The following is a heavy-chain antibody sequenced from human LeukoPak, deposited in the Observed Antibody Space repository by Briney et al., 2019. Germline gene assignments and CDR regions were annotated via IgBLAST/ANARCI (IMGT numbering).Heavy chain of an antibody. D-gene: IGHD3-16*01. CDR2: INHNGNVN. V-gene: IGHV3-7*03. Sequence: GGSLRLSCAASGFTFSSYWMNWARQAPGKGLEWVASINHNGNVNYYVDSVKGRFTISRDNAKNSLYLQMSNLRAEDTAVYFCARGGGLDVWGQGARSPSP. J-gene: IGHJ6*02. CDR3: ARGGGLDV. CDR1: GFTFSSYW.